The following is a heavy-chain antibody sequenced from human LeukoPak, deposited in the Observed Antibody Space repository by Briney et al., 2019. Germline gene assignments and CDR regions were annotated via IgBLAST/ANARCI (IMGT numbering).Heavy chain of an antibody. Sequence: SETLSLTCTVSGDSITSRSFWSWIRQPPGKGLEWIGYLRHSGNTNHNSSFRGRVTFSIDTSKNQFSLILRSVTAADTAIYFCARESSTTQTNLFDYWGQGTLVTVSS. CDR3: ARESSTTQTNLFDY. CDR1: GDSITSRSF. V-gene: IGHV4-59*11. CDR2: LRHSGNT. D-gene: IGHD1-14*01. J-gene: IGHJ4*02.